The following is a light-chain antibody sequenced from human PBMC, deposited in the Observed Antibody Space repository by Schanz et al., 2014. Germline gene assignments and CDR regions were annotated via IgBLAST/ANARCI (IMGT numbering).Light chain of an antibody. V-gene: IGKV4-1*01. CDR1: QSVLYSSNNKNY. Sequence: DIVMTQSPDSLAVSLGERATINCKSSQSVLYSSNNKNYLAWYQQKPGQAPRLIISWATTRESGVPDRFSGSESGTDFTLTISSLQAEDVAVYYCQQYYSSPETFGQGTKVEI. CDR2: WAT. J-gene: IGKJ1*01. CDR3: QQYYSSPET.